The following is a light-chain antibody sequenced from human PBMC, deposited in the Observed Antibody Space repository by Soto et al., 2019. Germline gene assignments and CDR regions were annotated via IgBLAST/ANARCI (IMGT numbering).Light chain of an antibody. CDR1: SSDVGGYDF. CDR3: CSYTSSSTHV. CDR2: DVN. V-gene: IGLV2-14*03. J-gene: IGLJ1*01. Sequence: QSALTQPASVSGSPGQSITISCTGTSSDVGGYDFVSWYQQHPGKVPKLMIFDVNRRPSGVSDRFSGSKSGNTASLTISGLQAEDEGDYYCCSYTSSSTHVFGSGTKVTVL.